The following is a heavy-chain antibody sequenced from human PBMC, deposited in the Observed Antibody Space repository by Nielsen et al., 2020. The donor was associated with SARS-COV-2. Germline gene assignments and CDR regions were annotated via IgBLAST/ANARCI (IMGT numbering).Heavy chain of an antibody. D-gene: IGHD4-17*01. CDR1: GYSYTNYW. CDR3: ARRDYYGVLHDFDY. Sequence: GESLKISCKGSGYSYTNYWIGWVRQMPGKGLEWVGIIYPGDSDTRYSPSFQGRVTISADKSVTTAYLQWSSLRASDSAMYYCARRDYYGVLHDFDYWGQGTLVTVSS. CDR2: IYPGDSDT. J-gene: IGHJ4*02. V-gene: IGHV5-51*01.